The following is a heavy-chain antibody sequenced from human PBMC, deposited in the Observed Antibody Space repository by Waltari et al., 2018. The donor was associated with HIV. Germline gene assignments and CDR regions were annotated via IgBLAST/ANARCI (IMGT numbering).Heavy chain of an antibody. V-gene: IGHV1-2*02. CDR2: INPNRGGT. Sequence: QVQLVQSGAEVKKPGASVKVSCKASGYTFTGYYMHWVRTAPGQGLEWMGWINPNRGGTNYAQKFQGRVTMTRDTSISTAYMELSRLRSDDTAVYYCARGSITIFGVVITPSGAFDIWGQGTMVTVSS. CDR1: GYTFTGYY. CDR3: ARGSITIFGVVITPSGAFDI. J-gene: IGHJ3*02. D-gene: IGHD3-3*01.